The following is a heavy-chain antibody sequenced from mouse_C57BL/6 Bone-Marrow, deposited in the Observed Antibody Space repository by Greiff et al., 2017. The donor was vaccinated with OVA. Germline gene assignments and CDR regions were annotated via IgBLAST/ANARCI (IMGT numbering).Heavy chain of an antibody. CDR1: GYTFTDYY. V-gene: IGHV1-76*01. D-gene: IGHD3-2*02. CDR2: IYPGSGNT. J-gene: IGHJ2*01. Sequence: VKLVESGAELVRPGASVKLSCKASGYTFTDYYINWVKQRPGQGLEWIARIYPGSGNTYYNEKFKGKATLTAEKSSSTAYMQLSSLTSEDSAVYFCARSGQLKPVYFDYWGQGTTLTVSS. CDR3: ARSGQLKPVYFDY.